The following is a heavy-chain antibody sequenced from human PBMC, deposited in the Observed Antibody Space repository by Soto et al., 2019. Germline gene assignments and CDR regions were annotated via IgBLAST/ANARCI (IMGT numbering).Heavy chain of an antibody. Sequence: SETLSLTCAVYGGSFSGYYWSWIRQPPGKGLEWIGEINHSGSTNYNPSLKSRVTISVDTSKNQFSLKLSSVTAADTAVYYCARGDYIWGSYRHDAFDIWGQGTMVTVSS. V-gene: IGHV4-34*01. CDR2: INHSGST. J-gene: IGHJ3*02. CDR1: GGSFSGYY. CDR3: ARGDYIWGSYRHDAFDI. D-gene: IGHD3-16*02.